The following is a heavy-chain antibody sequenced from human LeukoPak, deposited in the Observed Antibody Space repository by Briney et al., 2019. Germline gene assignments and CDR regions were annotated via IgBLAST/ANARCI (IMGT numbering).Heavy chain of an antibody. CDR2: ISSSSTYI. J-gene: IGHJ1*01. CDR1: GFTFSSYS. CDR3: ARVNGVAGHVAFQH. D-gene: IGHD6-19*01. Sequence: PGGSLRLSCAASGFTFSSYSMKWVRQAPGKGLEWVSSISSSSTYIYYADSVKGRFTISRDNAKNSLYLQMNSLRAEDTAVYYCARVNGVAGHVAFQHWGQGTLVTVSS. V-gene: IGHV3-21*01.